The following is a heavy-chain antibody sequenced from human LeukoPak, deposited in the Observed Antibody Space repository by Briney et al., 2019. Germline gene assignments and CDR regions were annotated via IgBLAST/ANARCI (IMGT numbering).Heavy chain of an antibody. V-gene: IGHV4-34*01. CDR3: ARGRSRDDVWGSYRTFDY. J-gene: IGHJ4*02. Sequence: PSETLSLSCAVYDGSFRGYYWSWIRQPPGTGLEWIGEINHSGSTKYNPSLKSRVTVSVDTSKNQVSLRLSSVTAADTAVYYCARGRSRDDVWGSYRTFDYWGQGTLVTASS. CDR2: INHSGST. CDR1: DGSFRGYY. D-gene: IGHD3-16*02.